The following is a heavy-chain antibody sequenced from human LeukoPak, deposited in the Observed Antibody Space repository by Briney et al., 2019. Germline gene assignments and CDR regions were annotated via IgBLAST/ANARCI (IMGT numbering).Heavy chain of an antibody. Sequence: GESLKISCKASGYSFTNYWIGWVRQMPGKGLEWMGIIYPGDSDTRYSPSFQGQVTISADKSISTAFLQWSSLKASDSAIYFCARHSGSSCNTEDWFDTWGQGTLVTVSS. CDR2: IYPGDSDT. D-gene: IGHD6-13*01. CDR1: GYSFTNYW. J-gene: IGHJ5*02. V-gene: IGHV5-51*01. CDR3: ARHSGSSCNTEDWFDT.